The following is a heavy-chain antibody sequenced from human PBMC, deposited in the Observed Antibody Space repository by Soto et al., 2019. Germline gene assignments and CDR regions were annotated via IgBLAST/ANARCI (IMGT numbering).Heavy chain of an antibody. V-gene: IGHV1-69*01. Sequence: QVQLVQSGAEVKKPGSSVKVSCKASGGTFSSYAISWVRQAPGQGLEWMGGIIPIFGTANYAQKFQGRVTITADESTSTAYMELSSLRSEDTAVYYCASDINYGDRNYYYYCGMDVWGQGTTVTVSS. CDR1: GGTFSSYA. J-gene: IGHJ6*02. CDR2: IIPIFGTA. CDR3: ASDINYGDRNYYYYCGMDV. D-gene: IGHD4-17*01.